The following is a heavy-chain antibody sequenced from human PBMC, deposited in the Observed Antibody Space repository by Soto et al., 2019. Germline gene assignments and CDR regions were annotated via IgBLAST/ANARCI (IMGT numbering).Heavy chain of an antibody. D-gene: IGHD3-22*01. J-gene: IGHJ5*02. CDR3: ASEGADYYDSSGPIPCDP. CDR2: INSDGSST. CDR1: GFTFSSYW. V-gene: IGHV3-74*01. Sequence: EVQLVESGGGLVQPGGSLRLSCAASGFTFSSYWMHWVRQAPGKGLVWVSRINSDGSSTSYADSVKGRFTISRDNAKNTLYMHMNRLRAEDTAVYYCASEGADYYDSSGPIPCDPWGQGTLVTVSS.